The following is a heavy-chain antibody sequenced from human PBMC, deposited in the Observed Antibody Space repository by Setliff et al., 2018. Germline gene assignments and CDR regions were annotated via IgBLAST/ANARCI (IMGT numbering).Heavy chain of an antibody. CDR1: GYTFTGYY. J-gene: IGHJ4*02. CDR3: ARTIVGGATRLDY. Sequence: ASVKVSCKASGYTFTGYYMHWVRQAPGQGLEWMGWINPNSGGTNDAQKFQGRVTMTRDTSISTAYMELNRLRSDDTAVYYCARTIVGGATRLDYWCLGTLVTVSS. CDR2: INPNSGGT. D-gene: IGHD1-26*01. V-gene: IGHV1-2*02.